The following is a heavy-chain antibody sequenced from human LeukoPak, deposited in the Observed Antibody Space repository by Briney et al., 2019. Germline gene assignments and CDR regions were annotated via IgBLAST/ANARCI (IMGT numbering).Heavy chain of an antibody. J-gene: IGHJ4*02. V-gene: IGHV4-34*01. D-gene: IGHD3-22*01. CDR3: ARGRAYYYDSSGPAEDYFDY. Sequence: SETLSLTCAVYGGSFSGYYWSWIRQPPGKGLEWIGEINQSGSTNYNPSLKSRVTISVDTSKNQFSLKLSSVTAADTDVYYCARGRAYYYDSSGPAEDYFDYWGQGTLVTVSS. CDR2: INQSGST. CDR1: GGSFSGYY.